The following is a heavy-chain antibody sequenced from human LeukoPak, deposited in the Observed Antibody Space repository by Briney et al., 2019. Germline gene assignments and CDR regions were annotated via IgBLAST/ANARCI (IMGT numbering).Heavy chain of an antibody. CDR2: IYYSGST. CDR1: GGSISSYY. CDR3: ARTTEGGYSYGYFYYYYMDV. J-gene: IGHJ6*03. V-gene: IGHV4-59*01. Sequence: PSETLSLTCTVSGGSISSYYWSWIRQPPGKGLEWIGYIYYSGSTNYRSSLKSRVTISVDTSKNQFSLKLSSVTAADTAVYYCARTTEGGYSYGYFYYYYMDVWGKGTTVTISS. D-gene: IGHD5-18*01.